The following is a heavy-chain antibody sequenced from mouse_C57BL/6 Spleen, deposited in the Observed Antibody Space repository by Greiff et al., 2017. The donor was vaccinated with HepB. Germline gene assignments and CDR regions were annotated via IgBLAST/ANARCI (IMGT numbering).Heavy chain of an antibody. V-gene: IGHV1-55*01. CDR2: IYPGSGST. D-gene: IGHD1-1*01. CDR1: GYTFTSYW. Sequence: QVQLQQPGAELVKPGASVKMSCKASGYTFTSYWITWVKQRPGQGLEWIGDIYPGSGSTNYNEKFKSKATLTVDTSSSTAYMQLSSLTSEDSAVYYCARSPYGSSPLDYWGQGTTLTVSS. J-gene: IGHJ2*01. CDR3: ARSPYGSSPLDY.